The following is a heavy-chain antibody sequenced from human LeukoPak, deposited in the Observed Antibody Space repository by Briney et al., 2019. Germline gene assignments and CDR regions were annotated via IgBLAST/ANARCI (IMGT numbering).Heavy chain of an antibody. CDR1: GGSVSSGIYY. Sequence: SETLSLTCTVSGGSVSSGIYYWSWIRQPPGKGLEWIGYIYYSGSTNYNPSLKSRVTISVDTSKNQFSLKLSSVTAADTAVYYCARYKNTISFGANWFDPWGPGTLVTVSS. CDR2: IYYSGST. J-gene: IGHJ5*02. D-gene: IGHD3-10*01. V-gene: IGHV4-61*01. CDR3: ARYKNTISFGANWFDP.